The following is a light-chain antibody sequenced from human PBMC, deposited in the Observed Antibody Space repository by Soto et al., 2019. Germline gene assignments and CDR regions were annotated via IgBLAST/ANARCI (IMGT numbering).Light chain of an antibody. Sequence: EIEMTQSPGTLSLAPGERVTLSCRASESVSTNLAWYQQKAGQAPRLLIYGASTRATGIPARFSGSGSGTDFTLTISSLQSEDFAVYFCQQYHIWPSWTFGQGTKVDIK. CDR2: GAS. J-gene: IGKJ1*01. V-gene: IGKV3-15*01. CDR3: QQYHIWPSWT. CDR1: ESVSTN.